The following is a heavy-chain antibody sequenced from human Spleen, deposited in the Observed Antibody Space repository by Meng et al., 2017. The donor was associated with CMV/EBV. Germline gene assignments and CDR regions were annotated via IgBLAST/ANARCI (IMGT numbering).Heavy chain of an antibody. J-gene: IGHJ4*02. CDR1: GFTFSSYA. Sequence: GESLKISCAASGFTFSSYAMSWVRQAPGKGLEWVSAISGSGVSTYYADSVKGRFTISRDNSKNSLYLQMTSLKVEDTAVYYCARGGGEYWGQGILVTVSS. D-gene: IGHD2/OR15-2a*01. V-gene: IGHV3-23*01. CDR2: ISGSGVST. CDR3: ARGGGEY.